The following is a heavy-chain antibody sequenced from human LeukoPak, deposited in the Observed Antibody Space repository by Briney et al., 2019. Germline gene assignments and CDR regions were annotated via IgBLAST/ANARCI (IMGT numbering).Heavy chain of an antibody. CDR1: GGSFSGYY. D-gene: IGHD5-12*01. CDR2: INHSGST. V-gene: IGHV4-34*01. CDR3: ARLVAQYYYYYGMDV. J-gene: IGHJ6*02. Sequence: SETLSLTCAVYGGSFSGYYWSWIRQPPGKGLEWIGEINHSGSTNYNPSLKSRVTISVDTSKNQFSLKLSSVTAADTAVYYCARLVAQYYYYYGMDVWGQGTTVTVSS.